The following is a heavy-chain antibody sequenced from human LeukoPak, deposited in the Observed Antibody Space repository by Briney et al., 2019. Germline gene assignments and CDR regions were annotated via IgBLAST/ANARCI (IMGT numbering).Heavy chain of an antibody. J-gene: IGHJ4*02. CDR1: GFTFSAGW. CDR3: TRHYGWSNYN. Sequence: PGGSLGLSCAASGFTFSAGWMAWVRQAPGKGLEWVANIKQDGSEKYYVASVKGRFTISRGNSKNSLYLQMNSLRADDTAVYYCTRHYGWSNYNWGQGTLVTVSS. CDR2: IKQDGSEK. D-gene: IGHD6-19*01. V-gene: IGHV3-7*01.